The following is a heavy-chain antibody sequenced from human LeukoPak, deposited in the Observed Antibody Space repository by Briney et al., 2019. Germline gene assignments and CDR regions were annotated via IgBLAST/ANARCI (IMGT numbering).Heavy chain of an antibody. Sequence: GGSLRLSCAASGFTFDDYAMHWVRQAPGKGLEWVANINQDGSGKYYMGSVKGRFTISRDNAKNSLYLQMNSLRAEDTAVYYCARGYSGYNYGYYFDYWGQGTLVTVSS. J-gene: IGHJ4*02. V-gene: IGHV3-7*01. CDR3: ARGYSGYNYGYYFDY. CDR1: GFTFDDYA. D-gene: IGHD5-12*01. CDR2: INQDGSGK.